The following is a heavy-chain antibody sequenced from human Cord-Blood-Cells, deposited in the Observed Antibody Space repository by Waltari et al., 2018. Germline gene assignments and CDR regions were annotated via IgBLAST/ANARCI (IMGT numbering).Heavy chain of an antibody. Sequence: QVQLQESGPGLVKPSETLSLTCTVSVGSISSYYWSWLRQPPGKGLEWIGYIYYSGSTNYNPSLKSRVTISVDTSKNQFSLKLSSVTAADTAVYYCARRGYSGYDFDYWGQGTLVTVSS. D-gene: IGHD5-12*01. CDR1: VGSISSYY. J-gene: IGHJ4*02. V-gene: IGHV4-59*08. CDR3: ARRGYSGYDFDY. CDR2: IYYSGST.